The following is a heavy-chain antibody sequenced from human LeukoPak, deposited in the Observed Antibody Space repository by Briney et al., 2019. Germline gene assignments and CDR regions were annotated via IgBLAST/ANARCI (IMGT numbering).Heavy chain of an antibody. CDR1: GFTFSSYW. CDR2: IKLDGSEK. CDR3: ANRPLFDY. J-gene: IGHJ4*02. V-gene: IGHV3-7*03. Sequence: GGSLRLTCAASGFTFSSYWMSWVRQAPGKGLEWVANIKLDGSEKYYVDSVKGRFTISRDNSKNTLYLQMNSLRAEDTAVYYCANRPLFDYWGQGTLVTVSS.